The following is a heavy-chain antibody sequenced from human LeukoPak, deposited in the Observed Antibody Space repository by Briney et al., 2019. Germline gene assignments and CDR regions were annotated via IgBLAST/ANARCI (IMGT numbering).Heavy chain of an antibody. CDR2: INWNGGST. D-gene: IGHD3-3*01. CDR1: GFTFDDYG. V-gene: IGHV3-20*04. Sequence: PGGSLRLSCAASGFTFDDYGMSWVRQAPGKGLEWVSGINWNGGSTGYADSVKGRFTISRDNAKNSLYLQMNNLRAEDTALYYCAREGAYYDFWSGLPNTHYYYYYMDVWGKGTTVTVSS. J-gene: IGHJ6*03. CDR3: AREGAYYDFWSGLPNTHYYYYYMDV.